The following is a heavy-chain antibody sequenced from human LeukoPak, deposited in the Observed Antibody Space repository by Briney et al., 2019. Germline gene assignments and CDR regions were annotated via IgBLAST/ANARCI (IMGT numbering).Heavy chain of an antibody. CDR3: APIWFGELHY. CDR2: INPNSGGT. D-gene: IGHD3-10*01. Sequence: ASVKVSCKASGYTFTGYNMHWVRQAPGQGLEWMGWINPNSGGTNYAQRFQGRVTMTRDTSISTAYMELSRLRSDDTAVYYCAPIWFGELHYWGQGTLVTVSS. CDR1: GYTFTGYN. V-gene: IGHV1-2*02. J-gene: IGHJ4*02.